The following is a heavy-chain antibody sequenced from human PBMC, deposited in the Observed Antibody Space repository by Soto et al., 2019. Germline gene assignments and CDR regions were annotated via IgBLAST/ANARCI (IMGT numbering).Heavy chain of an antibody. D-gene: IGHD1-1*01. CDR3: AGAHLGSDRYTLEPLDP. CDR1: GDSVSSNSAA. CDR2: TYYRSKWYN. V-gene: IGHV6-1*01. Sequence: SQTLSLTCAISGDSVSSNSAAWNWIRQSPSRGLEWLGRTYYRSKWYNDYAISVKSRITINPDTSKNQFSLQLNSVIPEDTAVYYCAGAHLGSDRYTLEPLDPWGQGTLVTVSS. J-gene: IGHJ5*02.